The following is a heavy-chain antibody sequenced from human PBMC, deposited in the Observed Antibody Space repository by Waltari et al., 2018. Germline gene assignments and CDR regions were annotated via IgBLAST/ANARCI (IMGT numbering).Heavy chain of an antibody. V-gene: IGHV4-39*01. CDR3: ARHGYSGGWFDP. Sequence: QLQLQESGPGLVKTSETLSLTCSVSGASISSSNYYWGWIRQPPGKGLEWIGSMFNGGSTYYNPSLKSRVTISVDTSKNQFSLRLNSVTAADTAIYYCARHGYSGGWFDPWGQGTLVTVSS. CDR1: GASISSSNYY. CDR2: MFNGGST. D-gene: IGHD4-17*01. J-gene: IGHJ5*02.